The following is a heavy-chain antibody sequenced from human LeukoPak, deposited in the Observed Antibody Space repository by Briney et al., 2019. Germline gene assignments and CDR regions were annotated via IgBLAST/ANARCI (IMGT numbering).Heavy chain of an antibody. V-gene: IGHV3-11*04. Sequence: GGSLRLSCAASGFTFSDYYMSWIRQAPGRGLEWVSYISSSGSTIYYADSVKGRFTISGDNAKNSLYLQMNSLRAEDTAVYYCARVGGLRFLEWQAYYYYYYMDVWGKGTTVTVSS. CDR3: ARVGGLRFLEWQAYYYYYYMDV. D-gene: IGHD3-3*01. CDR1: GFTFSDYY. CDR2: ISSSGSTI. J-gene: IGHJ6*03.